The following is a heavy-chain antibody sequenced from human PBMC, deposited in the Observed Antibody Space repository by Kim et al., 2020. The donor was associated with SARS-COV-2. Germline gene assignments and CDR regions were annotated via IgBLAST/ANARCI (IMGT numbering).Heavy chain of an antibody. Sequence: GGSLRLSCAASGFTFSSYEMNWVRPAPVKGLSCFSSIRRLVRTIYYAHSVKGRFTIYRDNAKHSLYLQMNSLRDEDTSVYYCARYPYSSSYNYYGMDVWGKGPTVTVSS. CDR1: GFTFSSYE. D-gene: IGHD6-13*01. CDR3: ARYPYSSSYNYYGMDV. J-gene: IGHJ6*04. V-gene: IGHV3-48*03. CDR2: IRRLVRTI.